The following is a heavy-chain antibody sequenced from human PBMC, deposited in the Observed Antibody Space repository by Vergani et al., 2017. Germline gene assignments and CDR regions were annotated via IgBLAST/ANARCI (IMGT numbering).Heavy chain of an antibody. CDR1: GFTFDDYA. Sequence: EVQLVESGGGLVQPGRSLRLSCAASGFTFDDYAMHWVRQAPGKGLEWVSGISWNSGSIGYADSVKGRFTISRDNAKNSLYLQMNSLRAEDTALYYCARGYGDYTPGAFDIWGQGTMVTVSS. V-gene: IGHV3-9*01. CDR2: ISWNSGSI. D-gene: IGHD4-17*01. CDR3: ARGYGDYTPGAFDI. J-gene: IGHJ3*02.